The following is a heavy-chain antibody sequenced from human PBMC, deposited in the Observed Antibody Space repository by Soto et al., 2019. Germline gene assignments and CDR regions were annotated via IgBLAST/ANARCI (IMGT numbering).Heavy chain of an antibody. CDR3: AAPRDEYGSGVSWFTYGMDI. D-gene: IGHD3-10*01. Sequence: GGSLRLSCLASGFTFSDFAMTWVRHVPGRGLEWVASLDGAGGSTYYAESVRGRFSISRDNSQDTLFLQMKRLTVDDTAVYYCAAPRDEYGSGVSWFTYGMDIWGQGTTVTVSS. CDR1: GFTFSDFA. J-gene: IGHJ6*02. V-gene: IGHV3-23*01. CDR2: LDGAGGST.